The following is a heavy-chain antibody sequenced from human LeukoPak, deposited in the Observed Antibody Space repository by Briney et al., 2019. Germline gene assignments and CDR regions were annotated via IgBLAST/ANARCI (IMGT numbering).Heavy chain of an antibody. V-gene: IGHV4-59*08. Sequence: PSQTLSLTCTVSGGSICRYYWSWIRQPPGKGLQWIGDIYYSGSTNYNPSLKSRVTISVDTSKIQFSLKLTSVTAADTAVYYCARYYCSGGSCYHPGFDYWGQGTLVTVSS. J-gene: IGHJ4*02. CDR3: ARYYCSGGSCYHPGFDY. CDR1: GGSICRYY. CDR2: IYYSGST. D-gene: IGHD2-15*01.